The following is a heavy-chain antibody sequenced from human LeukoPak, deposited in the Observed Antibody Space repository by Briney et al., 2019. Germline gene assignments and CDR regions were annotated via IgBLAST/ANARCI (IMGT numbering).Heavy chain of an antibody. V-gene: IGHV4-59*08. CDR2: IYYSGST. Sequence: KPSETLSLTCTVSGGSISSYYWSWIRQPPGKGLEWIGYIYYSGSTNYNPSLKSRVTISVDTSKNQFSLKLSSVTAADTAVYYCARLATRITMVRGVTRNWFDPWGQGTLVTVSS. J-gene: IGHJ5*02. D-gene: IGHD3-10*01. CDR1: GGSISSYY. CDR3: ARLATRITMVRGVTRNWFDP.